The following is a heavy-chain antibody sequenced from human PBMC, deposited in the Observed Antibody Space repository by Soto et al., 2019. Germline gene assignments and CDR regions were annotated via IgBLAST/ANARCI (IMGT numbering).Heavy chain of an antibody. V-gene: IGHV2-26*01. D-gene: IGHD2-2*01. CDR3: VRMNADSYQFYYAMDV. J-gene: IGHJ6*02. CDR1: GFSLTTGRIG. Sequence: SRAELGNQKHSLRQAGTGPGFSLTTGRIGVSLILQPPWKALEWLAHIFSDAERSYSTSMQSRLTISKDTSGSQVVLSMTNVDPVDTGTYYCVRMNADSYQFYYAMDVWGHRTTVTVSS. CDR2: IFSDAER.